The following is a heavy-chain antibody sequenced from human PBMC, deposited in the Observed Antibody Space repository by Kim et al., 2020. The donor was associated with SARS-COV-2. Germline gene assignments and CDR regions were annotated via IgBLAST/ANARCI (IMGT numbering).Heavy chain of an antibody. J-gene: IGHJ5*02. CDR2: IAYDGSNK. CDR3: AKEVAVATMTGALAP. D-gene: IGHD2-15*01. Sequence: GGSLRLSCAASGFTFSTYGMQWFRQAPGKGLEWVSDIAYDGSNKFYADSVKGRFTISRDNSKNTLYLQLNSLRVEDTAVYYCAKEVAVATMTGALAPCGQGTLFTVSS. CDR1: GFTFSTYG. V-gene: IGHV3-30*18.